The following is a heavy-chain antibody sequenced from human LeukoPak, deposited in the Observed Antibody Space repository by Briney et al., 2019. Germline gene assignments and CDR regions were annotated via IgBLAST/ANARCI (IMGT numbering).Heavy chain of an antibody. V-gene: IGHV4-30-4*01. D-gene: IGHD3-10*01. CDR1: GGSISSGDYY. CDR2: IYYSGST. CDR3: ARSVMVRGANGFDY. J-gene: IGHJ4*02. Sequence: PSETLSLTCTVSGGSISSGDYYWSWIRQPPGKGLGWSGYIYYSGSTYYHPSLKSRVTTSVDTSKNQFSLKLSSATAADTAVYYCARSVMVRGANGFDYWGQGTLVTVSS.